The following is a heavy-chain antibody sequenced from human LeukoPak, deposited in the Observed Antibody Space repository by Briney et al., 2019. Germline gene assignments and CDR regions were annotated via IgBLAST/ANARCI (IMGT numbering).Heavy chain of an antibody. CDR1: GYSFTSYW. CDR2: IYPGDSDT. D-gene: IGHD3-9*01. V-gene: IGHV5-51*01. J-gene: IGHJ4*02. CDR3: ARALYYDILTGYSTYYFDY. Sequence: ESLKSSCKGSGYSFTSYWIGWVRQMPGKGLEWMGIIYPGDSDTRYSPSFQGQVTISADKSISTAYLRWSSLKASDTAMYYCARALYYDILTGYSTYYFDYWGQGTLVTVSS.